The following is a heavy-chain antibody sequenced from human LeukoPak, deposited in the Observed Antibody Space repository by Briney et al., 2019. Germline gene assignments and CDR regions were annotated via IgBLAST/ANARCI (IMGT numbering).Heavy chain of an antibody. CDR1: GGSISSGSYY. D-gene: IGHD3-9*01. CDR3: ARAPLLTGYFDFDY. Sequence: PSETLSLTCTVSGGSISSGSYYWSWIRQPAGKGLEWIGRIYTSGSTNYNPSLKSRVTISVDTSKNQFSLKLSSVTAADTAVYYCARAPLLTGYFDFDYWGQGTLVTVSS. V-gene: IGHV4-61*02. CDR2: IYTSGST. J-gene: IGHJ4*02.